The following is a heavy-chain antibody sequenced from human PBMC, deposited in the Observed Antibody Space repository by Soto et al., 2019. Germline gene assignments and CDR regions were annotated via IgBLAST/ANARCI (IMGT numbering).Heavy chain of an antibody. J-gene: IGHJ4*02. CDR1: GDSFSGYY. V-gene: IGHV4-34*01. D-gene: IGHD2-8*02. CDR2: INHSGST. Sequence: PSETLSLTCTVSGDSFSGYYWTWIRQPPGTGLEWIGEINHSGSTNYTPSLKSRVTISVDTSKNQFSLKLTSVTAADTAVYYCARDKITGLFDYWGQGTLVTVSS. CDR3: ARDKITGLFDY.